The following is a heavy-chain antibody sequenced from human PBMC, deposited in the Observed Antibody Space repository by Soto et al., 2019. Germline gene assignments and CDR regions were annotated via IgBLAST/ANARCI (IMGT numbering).Heavy chain of an antibody. Sequence: HVQLVESGGGVVQPGRSLRLSCAASGFTFSSYAMHWVRQAPGKGLEWVAVISYDGSNKYYADSVKGRFTISRDNSKNTLYLQMNSLRAEDTAVYYCARVSIAAAGTIFNGMDVWGQGTTVTVSS. CDR3: ARVSIAAAGTIFNGMDV. V-gene: IGHV3-30-3*01. J-gene: IGHJ6*02. CDR2: ISYDGSNK. CDR1: GFTFSSYA. D-gene: IGHD6-13*01.